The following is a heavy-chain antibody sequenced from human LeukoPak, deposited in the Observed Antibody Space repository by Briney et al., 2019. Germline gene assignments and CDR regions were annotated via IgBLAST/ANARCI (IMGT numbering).Heavy chain of an antibody. CDR1: GFTFSSYA. J-gene: IGHJ4*02. Sequence: GGSLRLSCPASGFTFSSYAMHWVRQAPGKGLEYASAISSNGGSTYYANSVKGRFTISRDNSKNTLYLQMGSLRAEDMAVYYCARRTGEGNFDYWGQGTLVTVSS. D-gene: IGHD7-27*01. CDR2: ISSNGGST. V-gene: IGHV3-64*01. CDR3: ARRTGEGNFDY.